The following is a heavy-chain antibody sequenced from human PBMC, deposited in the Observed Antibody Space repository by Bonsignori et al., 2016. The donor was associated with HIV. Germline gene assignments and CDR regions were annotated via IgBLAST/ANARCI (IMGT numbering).Heavy chain of an antibody. J-gene: IGHJ4*02. D-gene: IGHD3-16*02. CDR3: ARTYGYDYVWGSYRYTYYFDY. V-gene: IGHV3-48*02. Sequence: WIRQPPGKGLEWVSYISSSSSTIYYADSVKGRFTISRDNAKNSLYLQMNSLRDEDTAVYYCARTYGYDYVWGSYRYTYYFDYWGQGTLVTVSS. CDR2: ISSSSSTI.